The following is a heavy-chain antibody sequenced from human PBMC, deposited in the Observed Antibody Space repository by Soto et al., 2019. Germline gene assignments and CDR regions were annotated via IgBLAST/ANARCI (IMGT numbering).Heavy chain of an antibody. J-gene: IGHJ6*02. CDR3: AAETGRYCSGGSCYGYYYYYGMDV. V-gene: IGHV1-58*02. CDR2: IVVGSGNT. Sequence: ASVKVSCKASGYTFTGYYMHWVRQARGQRLEWIVCIVVGSGNTNYAQKFQERVTITRDMSTSTAYMELSSLRSEDTAVYYCAAETGRYCSGGSCYGYYYYYGMDVWGQGTTVTVSS. CDR1: GYTFTGYY. D-gene: IGHD2-15*01.